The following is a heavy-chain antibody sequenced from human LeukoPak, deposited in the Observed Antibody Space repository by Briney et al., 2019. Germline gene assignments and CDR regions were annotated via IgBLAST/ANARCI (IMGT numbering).Heavy chain of an antibody. Sequence: GGSLRLSCAASGFSFSCYGMNWVRQAPGKGLEWVSSITSRSSHIYIADSVKGRFTISRDNAKNSLFLQMSSLRVEDTAVYYCARVAQGATTENYFYYYMDVWGKGTTVTVSS. J-gene: IGHJ6*03. CDR1: GFSFSCYG. CDR2: ITSRSSHI. V-gene: IGHV3-21*01. CDR3: ARVAQGATTENYFYYYMDV. D-gene: IGHD4-11*01.